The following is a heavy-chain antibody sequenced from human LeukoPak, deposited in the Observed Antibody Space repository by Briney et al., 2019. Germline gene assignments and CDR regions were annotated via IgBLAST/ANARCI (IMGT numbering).Heavy chain of an antibody. CDR3: AKDLGHGSGSYGSDY. CDR2: ISGSGGST. D-gene: IGHD3-10*01. CDR1: GFTFSSYG. J-gene: IGHJ4*02. Sequence: PGGSLRLSCAASGFTFSSYGMSWVRQAPGKGLEWVPAISGSGGSTYYADSVKGRFTISRDNSKNTLYLQMNSLRAEDTAVYYCAKDLGHGSGSYGSDYWGQGTLVTVSS. V-gene: IGHV3-23*01.